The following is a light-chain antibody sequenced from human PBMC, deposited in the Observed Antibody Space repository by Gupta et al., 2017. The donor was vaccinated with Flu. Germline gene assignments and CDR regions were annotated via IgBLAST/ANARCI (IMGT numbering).Light chain of an antibody. CDR2: SNN. CDR3: AAWDDSLNGPWV. CDR1: SSNIGSNT. Sequence: VTISCSGSSSNIGSNTVNWYQQLPGTAPKLLIYSNNQRPSGVPDRFSGSKSGTSASLAISXLXSEDEAXYYCAAWDDSLNGPWVFGGGTKLTVL. V-gene: IGLV1-44*01. J-gene: IGLJ3*02.